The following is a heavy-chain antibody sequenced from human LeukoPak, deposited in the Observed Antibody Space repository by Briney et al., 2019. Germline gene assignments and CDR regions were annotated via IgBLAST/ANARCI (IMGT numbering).Heavy chain of an antibody. Sequence: MTSETLSLTCTVSGGSISSSSYCWGWIRQPPGKGLEWIGSIYYSGSTYYNPSLKSRVTISVDTSKNQFSLKLSSVTAADTAVYYCARRYCSGGSCPFDYWGQGTLVTVSS. CDR3: ARRYCSGGSCPFDY. D-gene: IGHD2-15*01. V-gene: IGHV4-39*01. CDR1: GGSISSSSYC. J-gene: IGHJ4*02. CDR2: IYYSGST.